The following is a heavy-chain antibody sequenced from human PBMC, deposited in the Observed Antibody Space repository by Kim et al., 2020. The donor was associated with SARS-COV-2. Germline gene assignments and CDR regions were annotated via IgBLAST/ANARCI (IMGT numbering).Heavy chain of an antibody. Sequence: GGSLRLSCSASGFTFSSYAMHWVRQAPGKGLEYVSAISSNGGSTYYADSVKGRFTISRDNSKNTLYLQMSSLRAEDTAVYYCVRLAGYNYGVYYFDYWGQGTLVTVSS. J-gene: IGHJ4*02. CDR1: GFTFSSYA. CDR3: VRLAGYNYGVYYFDY. V-gene: IGHV3-64D*09. CDR2: ISSNGGST. D-gene: IGHD5-12*01.